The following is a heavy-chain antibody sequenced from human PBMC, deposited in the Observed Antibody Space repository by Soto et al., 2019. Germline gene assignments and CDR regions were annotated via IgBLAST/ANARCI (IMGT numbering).Heavy chain of an antibody. CDR3: AAEYCSGGSCYDY. Sequence: EVQLVESGGGLVQPGGYLRLSCAASGFTFSSYSMNWVRQAPGKGLEWVSYISSSSSTIYYADSVKGRFTISRDNAKNSLYLQMNSLRDEDTAVYYCAAEYCSGGSCYDYWGQGTLVTVSS. CDR2: ISSSSSTI. V-gene: IGHV3-48*02. J-gene: IGHJ4*02. CDR1: GFTFSSYS. D-gene: IGHD2-15*01.